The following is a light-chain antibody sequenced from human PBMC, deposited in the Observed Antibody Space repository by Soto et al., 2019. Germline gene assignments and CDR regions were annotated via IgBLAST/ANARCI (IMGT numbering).Light chain of an antibody. J-gene: IGKJ1*01. V-gene: IGKV3-20*01. CDR3: QQYGSSLTWT. CDR2: GAS. CDR1: QSVSSSY. Sequence: EIVLTQSPGTLSLSPGERATLSCRASQSVSSSYLAWYQQKPGQAPRLLIYGASSRATGIPDRFRGSGSGTDFTLTISRLEPEDFAGYYWQQYGSSLTWTFGQGTNVEIQ.